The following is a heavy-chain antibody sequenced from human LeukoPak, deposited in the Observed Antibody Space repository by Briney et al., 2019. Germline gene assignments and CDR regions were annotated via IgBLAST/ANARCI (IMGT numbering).Heavy chain of an antibody. V-gene: IGHV4-34*01. CDR1: GGSFSGYY. CDR3: ARGHYDYVWGSYRWGYYFDY. J-gene: IGHJ4*02. CDR2: INHSGST. D-gene: IGHD3-16*02. Sequence: SETLSLTCAVYGGSFSGYYWSWIRQPPGKGLEWIGEINHSGSTNYNPSLKSRVTISVDTSKNQFSLKLSSVTAADTAVYYCARGHYDYVWGSYRWGYYFDYWGQGTLVTVSS.